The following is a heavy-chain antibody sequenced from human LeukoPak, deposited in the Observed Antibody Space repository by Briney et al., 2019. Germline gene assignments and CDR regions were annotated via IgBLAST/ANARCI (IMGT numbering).Heavy chain of an antibody. CDR2: IYTSGST. V-gene: IGHV4-4*07. D-gene: IGHD6-13*01. J-gene: IGHJ3*02. CDR1: GGSISSYY. Sequence: SETLSLTCTVSGGSISSYYWSWIRQPAGKGLEWIGRIYTSGSTNYNPSLKSRVTMSVDTSKNQFSLKLSSVTAADTAVYYCARDPSGYSANAFDIWGQGTMVTVSS. CDR3: ARDPSGYSANAFDI.